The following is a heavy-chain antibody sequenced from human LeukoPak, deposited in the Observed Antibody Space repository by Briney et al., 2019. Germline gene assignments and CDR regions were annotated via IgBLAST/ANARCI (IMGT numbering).Heavy chain of an antibody. Sequence: GGSLRLSCAASGFTFSSYWMSWVRQAPGKGLEWVANLKQDESEKYYARSVEGRFTISRDNAKNSLYLQMNSLQAEDTAVYYCARLSDSISCFGFDIWGQGTTVTVSS. CDR1: GFTFSSYW. CDR3: ARLSDSISCFGFDI. CDR2: LKQDESEK. V-gene: IGHV3-7*01. J-gene: IGHJ3*02. D-gene: IGHD2-2*01.